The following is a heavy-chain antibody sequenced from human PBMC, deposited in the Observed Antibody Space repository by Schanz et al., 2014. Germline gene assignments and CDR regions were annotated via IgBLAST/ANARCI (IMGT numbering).Heavy chain of an antibody. Sequence: QVQLVQSEAEVKKPGSSVNVSCKASGGTFSSYTISWVRQAPGQGLEWMGRIIPILGIANYAQNFQGRVTSTADKSTNTAYMELTSLRSEDTAVYYCAGTYCSSTSCYTSYYYMDVWGKGTTVTVSS. CDR1: GGTFSSYT. V-gene: IGHV1-69*02. CDR3: AGTYCSSTSCYTSYYYMDV. D-gene: IGHD2-2*02. J-gene: IGHJ6*03. CDR2: IIPILGIA.